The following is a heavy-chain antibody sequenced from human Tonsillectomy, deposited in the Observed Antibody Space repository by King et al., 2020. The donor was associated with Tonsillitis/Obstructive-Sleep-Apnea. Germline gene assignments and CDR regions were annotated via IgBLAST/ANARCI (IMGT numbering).Heavy chain of an antibody. Sequence: VQLVESGGGLVQPGGSLRLSCAASGFTFSSYWMSWVRQAPGKGLEWVANIKQDGSEKYYVDSVKGRFTISRDNAKNSLYLQMNSLRAEDTAVYYCARDRYYDFWSGYDAFDIWGQGTMVTVSS. CDR3: ARDRYYDFWSGYDAFDI. V-gene: IGHV3-7*04. CDR2: IKQDGSEK. D-gene: IGHD3-3*01. J-gene: IGHJ3*02. CDR1: GFTFSSYW.